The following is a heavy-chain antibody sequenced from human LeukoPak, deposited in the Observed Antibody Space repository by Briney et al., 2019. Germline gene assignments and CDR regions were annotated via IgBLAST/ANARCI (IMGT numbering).Heavy chain of an antibody. D-gene: IGHD3-22*01. V-gene: IGHV3-53*01. J-gene: IGHJ4*02. Sequence: GGSLRLSCAASGFTVSSNYMSWVRQAPGKGLEWVSVIYSGGSTYYADSVKGRFTISRGNSKNTLYLQMNSLRAEDTAVYYCARMYYDSSGYFWRFYYFDYWGQGTLVTVSS. CDR3: ARMYYDSSGYFWRFYYFDY. CDR1: GFTVSSNY. CDR2: IYSGGST.